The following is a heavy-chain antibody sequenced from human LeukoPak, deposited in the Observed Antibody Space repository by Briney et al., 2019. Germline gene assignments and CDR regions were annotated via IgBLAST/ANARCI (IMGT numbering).Heavy chain of an antibody. V-gene: IGHV3-21*04. CDR3: AKEASDIVVVPAAMMDV. Sequence: GGSLRLSCAASGFTFSSYSMNWVRQAPGKGLEWVSSISSSSSYIYYADSVKGRFTISRDNSKNTLYLQMNSLRAEDTAVYYCAKEASDIVVVPAAMMDVWGQGTTVTVSS. J-gene: IGHJ6*02. CDR1: GFTFSSYS. CDR2: ISSSSSYI. D-gene: IGHD2-2*01.